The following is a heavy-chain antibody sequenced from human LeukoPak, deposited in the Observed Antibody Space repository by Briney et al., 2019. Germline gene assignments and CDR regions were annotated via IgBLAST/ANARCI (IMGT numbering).Heavy chain of an antibody. CDR3: ARHRTLDCSSNSCYRGDFDY. Sequence: GGSLRLSCAASGFTFSSYEMNWVRQAPGKGLEWVSYISSSGSTIYYADSVKGRFTISRDNAKNSLYLQMNSLRAEDTAVYYCARHRTLDCSSNSCYRGDFDYWGQGTLVTVSS. V-gene: IGHV3-48*03. J-gene: IGHJ4*02. D-gene: IGHD2-2*01. CDR1: GFTFSSYE. CDR2: ISSSGSTI.